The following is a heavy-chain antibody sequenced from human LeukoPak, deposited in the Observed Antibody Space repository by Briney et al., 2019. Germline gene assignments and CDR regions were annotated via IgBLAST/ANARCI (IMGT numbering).Heavy chain of an antibody. CDR1: GGSISSYY. CDR3: ARESGSGWEHMFDY. Sequence: SETLSLTCTVSGGSISSYYWSWIRQPAGKGLEWIGRIYTSGSTNYNPSLKSRVTMSVDTSKNQFSLKLSSVTAADTAVYYCARESGSGWEHMFDYWGQGTLVTVSS. CDR2: IYTSGST. J-gene: IGHJ4*02. V-gene: IGHV4-4*07. D-gene: IGHD6-19*01.